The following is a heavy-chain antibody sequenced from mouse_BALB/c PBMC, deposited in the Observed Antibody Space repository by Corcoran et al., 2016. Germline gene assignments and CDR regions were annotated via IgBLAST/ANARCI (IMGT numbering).Heavy chain of an antibody. CDR2: ILPGSGST. V-gene: IGHV1-9*01. CDR1: GYTFSSYW. Sequence: QVQLQQSGAELMKPGASVKISCKATGYTFSSYWIEWVKQRPGHGLEWIGEILPGSGSTNYNEKFKGKATFTADTSSNTAYMQLSSLTSEDSAVYYCTRRAYYEAYWGQGTLVTVSA. J-gene: IGHJ3*01. CDR3: TRRAYYEAY. D-gene: IGHD2-4*01.